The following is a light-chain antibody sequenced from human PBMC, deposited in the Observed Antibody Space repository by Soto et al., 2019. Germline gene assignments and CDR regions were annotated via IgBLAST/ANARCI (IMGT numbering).Light chain of an antibody. V-gene: IGLV2-11*01. CDR3: CSYAGDFYV. J-gene: IGLJ1*01. Sequence: QSVLTQPRSVSGSPGQSVAISCTGTTSDVGGYDYVYWYQQHPGKAPELIIFDVTKRPSGVPDRFSGSKSGNTASLTISGLQAEDEADYFCCSYAGDFYVFGSGTKVTVL. CDR2: DVT. CDR1: TSDVGGYDY.